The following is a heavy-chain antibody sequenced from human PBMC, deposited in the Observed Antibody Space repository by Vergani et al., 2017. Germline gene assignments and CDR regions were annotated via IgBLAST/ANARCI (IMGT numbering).Heavy chain of an antibody. CDR3: AGTWSGYYYYCYMDV. Sequence: QVQLQESGPGLVKPSETLSLTCTVSGGSISSYYWSWIRQPPGKGLEWIGYIYYSGSTNYNPPLKSRVTISVDTPKNQFSLKLRSVTAADTAVYYCAGTWSGYYYYCYMDVWGKGTTVTVSS. D-gene: IGHD3-3*01. CDR1: GGSISSYY. V-gene: IGHV4-59*01. J-gene: IGHJ6*03. CDR2: IYYSGST.